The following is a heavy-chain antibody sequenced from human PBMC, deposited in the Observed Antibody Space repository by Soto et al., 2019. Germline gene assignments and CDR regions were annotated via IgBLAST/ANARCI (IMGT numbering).Heavy chain of an antibody. D-gene: IGHD1-1*01. J-gene: IGHJ4*02. CDR2: ISGSGATT. CDR3: TKGGIPRRYNIPKVDFDY. CDR1: GFIFSNYA. Sequence: GSLRLSCAASGFIFSNYAMSWVRQAPGRGLEWVSAISGSGATTYYPDSVKGRFTISRDNSKNTLYLQMNNLRADDTAVYYCTKGGIPRRYNIPKVDFDYWGQGSLVTVSS. V-gene: IGHV3-23*01.